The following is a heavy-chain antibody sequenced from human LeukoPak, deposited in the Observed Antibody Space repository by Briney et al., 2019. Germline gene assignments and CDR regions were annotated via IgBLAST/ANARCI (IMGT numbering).Heavy chain of an antibody. CDR3: AKASKTYGYSYGDY. CDR2: ISGSGGST. CDR1: GFTFSSYA. Sequence: GGSLRLSCAASGFTFSSYAMSWVRQAPGKGLEWVSAISGSGGSTYYADSVKGRFTISRDNSKNTLYLQMNSLGAEDTAVYYCAKASKTYGYSYGDYWGQGTLVTVSS. D-gene: IGHD5-18*01. V-gene: IGHV3-23*01. J-gene: IGHJ4*02.